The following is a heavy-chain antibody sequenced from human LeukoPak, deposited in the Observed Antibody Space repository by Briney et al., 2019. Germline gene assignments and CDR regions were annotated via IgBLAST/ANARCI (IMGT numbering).Heavy chain of an antibody. CDR3: ARHPKEMACDY. D-gene: IGHD5-24*01. CDR1: GGTFSSYA. CDR2: INTNTGNP. V-gene: IGHV7-4-1*02. J-gene: IGHJ4*02. Sequence: ASVKDSCKASGGTFSSYAISWVRQAPGQGLEWMGWINTNTGNPTYAQGFTGRFVFSLDTSVSTAYLQISSLKAEDTAVYYCARHPKEMACDYWGQGTLVTVSS.